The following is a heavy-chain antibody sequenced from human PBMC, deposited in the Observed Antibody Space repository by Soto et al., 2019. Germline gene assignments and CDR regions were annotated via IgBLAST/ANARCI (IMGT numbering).Heavy chain of an antibody. CDR3: ARDLAVVAGDYYYYMDV. CDR1: GFTFSSYS. CDR2: ISSSSSTI. V-gene: IGHV3-48*01. D-gene: IGHD2-15*01. J-gene: IGHJ6*03. Sequence: EVQLVESGGGLVQPGGSLRLSCAASGFTFSSYSMNWVRQAPGKGLEWVSYISSSSSTIYYADSVKGRFTISRDNAKNSLYLQMNSLRAEDTAVYYCARDLAVVAGDYYYYMDVWGKGTTVTVSS.